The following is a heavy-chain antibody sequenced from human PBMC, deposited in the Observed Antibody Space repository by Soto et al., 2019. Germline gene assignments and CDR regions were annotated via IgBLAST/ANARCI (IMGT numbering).Heavy chain of an antibody. V-gene: IGHV4-34*01. CDR2: INHSGST. Sequence: SETLSLTCAVYGGSFSGYYWSWIRQPPGKGLEWIGEINHSGSTNYNPSLKSRVTISVDTSKNQFSLKLSSVTAADTAVYYCASWRKGKYQRSMDVWGKGTTVTVSS. J-gene: IGHJ6*03. CDR1: GGSFSGYY. D-gene: IGHD2-2*01. CDR3: ASWRKGKYQRSMDV.